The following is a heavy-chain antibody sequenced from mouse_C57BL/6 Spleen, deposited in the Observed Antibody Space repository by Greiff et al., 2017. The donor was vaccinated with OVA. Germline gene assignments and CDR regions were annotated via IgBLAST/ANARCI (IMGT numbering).Heavy chain of an antibody. CDR3: ARDYSNCPFAY. V-gene: IGHV1-81*01. CDR1: GYTFTSYG. J-gene: IGHJ3*01. D-gene: IGHD2-5*01. Sequence: QVQLQQSGAELARPGASVKLSCKASGYTFTSYGISWVKQRTGQGLEWIGEIYPRSGNTYYNEKFKGKATLTADKSSSTAYMELRSLTSEDSAVYFCARDYSNCPFAYWGQGTLVTVSA. CDR2: IYPRSGNT.